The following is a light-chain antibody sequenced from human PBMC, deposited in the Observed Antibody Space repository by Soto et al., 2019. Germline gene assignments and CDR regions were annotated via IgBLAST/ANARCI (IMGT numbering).Light chain of an antibody. CDR2: ASS. J-gene: IGKJ4*01. V-gene: IGKV3-15*01. CDR1: QSVGIN. Sequence: EIVLTQSPATLSVSPGERATLSCRASQSVGINFAWYQQKPGQAPRLLIFASSTRATGVPARFSGSGSGTEFTLTISSLQSEDFAVYYCQQYGDWPLTFGGGAKVEIE. CDR3: QQYGDWPLT.